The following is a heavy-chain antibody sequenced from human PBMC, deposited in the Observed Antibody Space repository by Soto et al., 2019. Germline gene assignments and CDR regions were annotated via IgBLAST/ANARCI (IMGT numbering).Heavy chain of an antibody. V-gene: IGHV4-39*01. J-gene: IGHJ4*02. D-gene: IGHD3-10*01. Sequence: SETLSLTCTVSGGSISSISYYWGWIRQPPGKGLEWIGSIYYSGSTYYNPSLKSRVTISVDTSKNQFSLKLSSVTAADTAVYYCARNSPYYYGSGSYYKSPEFDYWGQGTLVTVSS. CDR1: GGSISSISYY. CDR3: ARNSPYYYGSGSYYKSPEFDY. CDR2: IYYSGST.